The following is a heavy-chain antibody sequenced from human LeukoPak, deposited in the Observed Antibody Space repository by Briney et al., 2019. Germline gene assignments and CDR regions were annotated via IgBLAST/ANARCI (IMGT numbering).Heavy chain of an antibody. J-gene: IGHJ5*02. V-gene: IGHV4-59*01. CDR3: AREGTAGTNLNWFDP. Sequence: SETLSLTCTVSGGSISSYYWSWIRQPPGKGLEWIGNISYSGSTNFNPSLKSRVTISVDTSKNQFSLKLSSVTAADTAVYYCAREGTAGTNLNWFDPWGQGTLVTVSS. D-gene: IGHD1-1*01. CDR2: ISYSGST. CDR1: GGSISSYY.